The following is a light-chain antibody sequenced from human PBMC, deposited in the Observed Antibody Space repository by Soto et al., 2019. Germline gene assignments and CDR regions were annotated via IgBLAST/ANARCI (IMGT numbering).Light chain of an antibody. J-gene: IGLJ2*01. CDR2: DVN. V-gene: IGLV2-11*01. CDR3: CSYAGSSTEV. CDR1: SSDVGSYNY. Sequence: QPVLTQPRSVSGSPGPSVTISFIGSSSDVGSYNYVSWYQRHPGKGPKLIIHDVNRRPSGVPDRFSGSKSGNTASLTISGLQAEDEADYYCCSYAGSSTEVFGGGTKVTVL.